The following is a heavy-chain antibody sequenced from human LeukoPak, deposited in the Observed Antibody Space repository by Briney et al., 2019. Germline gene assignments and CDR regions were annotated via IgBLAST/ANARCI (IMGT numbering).Heavy chain of an antibody. J-gene: IGHJ4*02. Sequence: ASVKVSCKASGGTFSSYAISWVRQPPGQELEWMGGIIPIFGTANYAQKFQGRVTITADKSTSTAYMELSSLRSEDTAVYYCARAPLDYGDLGGLDYWGQGTLVTVSS. CDR2: IIPIFGTA. CDR3: ARAPLDYGDLGGLDY. V-gene: IGHV1-69*06. CDR1: GGTFSSYA. D-gene: IGHD4-17*01.